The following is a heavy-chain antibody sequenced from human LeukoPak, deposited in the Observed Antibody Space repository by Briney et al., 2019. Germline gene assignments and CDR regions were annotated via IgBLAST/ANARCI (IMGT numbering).Heavy chain of an antibody. D-gene: IGHD2-2*01. Sequence: GRSLRLSCAASGFTFSSYGMHWVRQAPGKGLEWVAVIWYDGSNKYYADPVKGRFTISRDNSKNTLYLQMNSLRAEDTAVYYCAKDPSYAPLYYFDYWGQGTLVTVSS. CDR2: IWYDGSNK. CDR1: GFTFSSYG. CDR3: AKDPSYAPLYYFDY. J-gene: IGHJ4*02. V-gene: IGHV3-33*06.